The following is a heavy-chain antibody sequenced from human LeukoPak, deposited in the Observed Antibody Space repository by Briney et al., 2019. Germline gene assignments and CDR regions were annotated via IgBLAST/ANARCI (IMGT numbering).Heavy chain of an antibody. V-gene: IGHV1-18*01. D-gene: IGHD2-2*01. CDR3: ARVPPTSQYQLLAFYYYYYGMDA. Sequence: ASVKVSCKASGYTFTSYGISWVRQAPGQGLEWMGWISAYNGNTNYAQKLQGRVTMTTDTSTSTAYMELRSLRSDDTAVYYCARVPPTSQYQLLAFYYYYYGMDAWGQGTTVTVSS. CDR2: ISAYNGNT. J-gene: IGHJ6*02. CDR1: GYTFTSYG.